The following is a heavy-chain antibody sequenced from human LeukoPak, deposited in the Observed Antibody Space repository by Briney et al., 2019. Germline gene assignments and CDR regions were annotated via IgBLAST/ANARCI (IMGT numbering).Heavy chain of an antibody. D-gene: IGHD3-10*01. J-gene: IGHJ4*02. V-gene: IGHV3-7*03. CDR1: GFTFSSYW. CDR2: IKEDGSDK. CDR3: ARDRGYLGFDY. Sequence: GGSLRLSCAASGFTFSSYWMSWVRQAPGKGLEWVANIKEDGSDKYYVDSVKGRFTISRDNAKNSLYLQVNSLRAEDTAVYYCARDRGYLGFDYWGQGTLVTVSS.